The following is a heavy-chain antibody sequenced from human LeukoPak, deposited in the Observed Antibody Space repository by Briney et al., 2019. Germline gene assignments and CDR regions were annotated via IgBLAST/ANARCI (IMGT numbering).Heavy chain of an antibody. CDR2: IYPGDSDT. CDR3: ARYLVAGIYYFDY. Sequence: GESLKVSCKDSGDNFTSYWIGWVRQMPGKGLEWMGIIYPGDSDTRYSPSFQGQVTISADKSISTAYLQWSSLKASDTAMYYCARYLVAGIYYFDYWGQGTLVTVSS. J-gene: IGHJ4*02. CDR1: GDNFTSYW. V-gene: IGHV5-51*01. D-gene: IGHD6-19*01.